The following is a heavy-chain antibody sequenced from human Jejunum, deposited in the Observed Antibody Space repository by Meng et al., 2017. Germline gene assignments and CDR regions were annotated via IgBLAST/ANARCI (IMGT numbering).Heavy chain of an antibody. CDR1: GYTCTSYA. Sequence: QVPLIQLGYELKGPWDSVKVSCKASGYTCTSYAINWLRQVHGQGPKWMGWINTNNGNPTYAQGFTGRFVFSLDTSVSKAYVQISSLKVEDTAMYYCARDNYDTASRFDYWGQGTLVTVSS. J-gene: IGHJ4*02. V-gene: IGHV7-4-1*02. CDR2: INTNNGNP. D-gene: IGHD3-22*01. CDR3: ARDNYDTASRFDY.